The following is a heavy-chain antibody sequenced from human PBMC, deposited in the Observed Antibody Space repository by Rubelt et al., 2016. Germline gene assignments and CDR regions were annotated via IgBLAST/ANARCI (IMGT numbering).Heavy chain of an antibody. CDR3: ARAYNNCPMDV. D-gene: IGHD1-1*01. J-gene: IGHJ6*02. CDR1: GGSLTSYY. Sequence: GQLQESGPGLVKPSETLSLTCTVSGGSLTSYYWSWVRRPPGKGLEWIGYIYFSGGAIYNPSLKSRVTMSVDTSKNQFSLNLNSVTAAATALYYCARAYNNCPMDVWGQGTTVTVSS. CDR2: IYFSGGA. V-gene: IGHV4-59*12.